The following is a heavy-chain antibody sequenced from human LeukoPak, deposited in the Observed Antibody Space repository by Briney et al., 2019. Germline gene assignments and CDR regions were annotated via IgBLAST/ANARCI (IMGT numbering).Heavy chain of an antibody. J-gene: IGHJ4*02. CDR1: GFTVITND. V-gene: IGHV3-53*01. Sequence: GGSLRLSCAASGFTVITNDMTWVRQAPGKGLEWASVLYSDGNTKYADSVQGRFTISRDNSKNTLYLEMNSLSPDDTAVYYCAKGVEPLAANTLAYWGQGTLVTVSS. CDR2: LYSDGNT. D-gene: IGHD1-14*01. CDR3: AKGVEPLAANTLAY.